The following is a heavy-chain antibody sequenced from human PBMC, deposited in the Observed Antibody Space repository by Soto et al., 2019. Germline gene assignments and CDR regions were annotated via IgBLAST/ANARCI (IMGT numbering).Heavy chain of an antibody. D-gene: IGHD2-2*01. CDR1: GGTFSSYA. V-gene: IGHV1-69*01. Sequence: QVQLVQSGAEVKKPGSSVKVSCKASGGTFSSYAISWVRQAPGQGLEWMGGIIPIFGTANYAQKFQGKVTITADESTSTAYMELSSLRSEDTAVYYCARSVVVTAAMKFRFDPWGQGTLVTVSS. CDR3: ARSVVVTAAMKFRFDP. CDR2: IIPIFGTA. J-gene: IGHJ5*02.